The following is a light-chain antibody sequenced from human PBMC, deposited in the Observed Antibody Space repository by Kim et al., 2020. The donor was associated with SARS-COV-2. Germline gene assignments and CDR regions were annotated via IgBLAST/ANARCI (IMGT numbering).Light chain of an antibody. CDR3: DSRDSGGNHVV. V-gene: IGLV3-19*01. J-gene: IGLJ2*01. Sequence: ALGQTVGYTCQGDSLRRYFASWYQQKPGQAPVLVIYGYNNRPSGIPDRFSGSTSGNTAALTITGAQAEDEADYYCDSRDSGGNHVVFGGGTQLTVL. CDR1: SLRRYF. CDR2: GYN.